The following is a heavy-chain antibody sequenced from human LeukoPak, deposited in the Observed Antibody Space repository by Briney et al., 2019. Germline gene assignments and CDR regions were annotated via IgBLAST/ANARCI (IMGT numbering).Heavy chain of an antibody. CDR1: GGSISSYY. Sequence: PSETLSLTCTVSGGSISSYYWSWIRQPPGKGLEWIGYIYYSGSTNYNPSLKSRVTISVDTSKNQFSLKLSSVTAADTAVYYCARHLAGHFGGFYFDYWGQGTLVTVSS. V-gene: IGHV4-59*01. CDR3: ARHLAGHFGGFYFDY. CDR2: IYYSGST. J-gene: IGHJ4*02. D-gene: IGHD2-21*01.